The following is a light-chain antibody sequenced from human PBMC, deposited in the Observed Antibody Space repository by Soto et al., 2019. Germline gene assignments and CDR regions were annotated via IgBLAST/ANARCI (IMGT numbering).Light chain of an antibody. Sequence: QSALTQPASVSGSPGQSIPLSCTGTYRDVGGYNYVAWYQQYPGKAPKLMIYDVSFRPSGVSNRFSGSKSDITASLTISGLQAEDEADYYCSSYTSSSSQVFGTGTKLTVL. CDR3: SSYTSSSSQV. CDR1: YRDVGGYNY. V-gene: IGLV2-14*01. CDR2: DVS. J-gene: IGLJ1*01.